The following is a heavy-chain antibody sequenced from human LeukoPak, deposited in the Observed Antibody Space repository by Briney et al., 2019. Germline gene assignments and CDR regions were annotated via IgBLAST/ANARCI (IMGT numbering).Heavy chain of an antibody. V-gene: IGHV1-69*05. D-gene: IGHD5-18*01. Sequence: SVKVSRKASGGTFSSYAISWVRQAPGQGLEWMGGIIPIFGTANYAQKFQGRVTITTDESTSTAYMELSSLRSEDTAVYYCARVTRGCSSRGDYYYYMDVWGKGTTVTVSS. CDR1: GGTFSSYA. J-gene: IGHJ6*03. CDR2: IIPIFGTA. CDR3: ARVTRGCSSRGDYYYYMDV.